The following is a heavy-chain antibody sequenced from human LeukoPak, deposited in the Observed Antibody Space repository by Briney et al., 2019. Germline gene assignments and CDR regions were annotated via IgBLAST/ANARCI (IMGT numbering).Heavy chain of an antibody. CDR3: ARDLRGGEAY. Sequence: GGSLRLSCVASGFALGGYGMRWVYQAPFGGLEWGCGMNWTGGSTGYADSVKGRFTISRDNAKNSLYLQINSLRAEDTALYYCARDLRGGEAYWGQGTLVTVSS. CDR2: MNWTGGST. J-gene: IGHJ4*02. CDR1: GFALGGYG. V-gene: IGHV3-20*04. D-gene: IGHD2-15*01.